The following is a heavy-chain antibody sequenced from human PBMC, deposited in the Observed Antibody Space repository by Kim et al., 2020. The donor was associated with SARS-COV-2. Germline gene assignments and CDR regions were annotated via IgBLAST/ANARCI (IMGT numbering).Heavy chain of an antibody. Sequence: KLHGRVTMTPDTSASTAYMELRSLRADDTAVYYCARAVATPLDSSAFDIWGQGTMVTVSS. V-gene: IGHV1-18*01. CDR3: ARAVATPLDSSAFDI. J-gene: IGHJ3*02. D-gene: IGHD5-12*01.